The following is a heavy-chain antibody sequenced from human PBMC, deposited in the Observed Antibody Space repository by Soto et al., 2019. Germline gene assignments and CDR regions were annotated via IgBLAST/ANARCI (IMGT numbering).Heavy chain of an antibody. D-gene: IGHD3-22*01. CDR2: ISAYNGNT. Sequence: ASVKVSCKASGYTFTSYGISWVRQAPGQGLEWMGWISAYNGNTNYAQKLQGRVTMTTDTSTSTAYMELRSLRSDDTAVYYCARDGEPSYYDISGYWFDPWGQGTLFTVSS. V-gene: IGHV1-18*01. J-gene: IGHJ5*02. CDR3: ARDGEPSYYDISGYWFDP. CDR1: GYTFTSYG.